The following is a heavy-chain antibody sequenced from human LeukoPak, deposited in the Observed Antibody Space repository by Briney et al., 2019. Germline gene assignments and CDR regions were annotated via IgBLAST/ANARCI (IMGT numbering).Heavy chain of an antibody. CDR3: AREVSADDFWSGYTRYYFDY. CDR2: INHSGST. J-gene: IGHJ4*02. Sequence: SETLSLTCAVYGGSFSGYYWSWIRQPPGKGLEWIGEINHSGSTNYNPSLKSRVTISVDTSKNQFSLKLSSVTGADTAVYYCAREVSADDFWSGYTRYYFDYWGQGTLVTVSS. CDR1: GGSFSGYY. D-gene: IGHD3-3*01. V-gene: IGHV4-34*01.